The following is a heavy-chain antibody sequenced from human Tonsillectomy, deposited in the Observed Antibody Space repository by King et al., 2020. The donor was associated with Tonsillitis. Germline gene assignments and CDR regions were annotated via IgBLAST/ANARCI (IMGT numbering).Heavy chain of an antibody. CDR2: ISGDDGST. D-gene: IGHD3-22*01. CDR1: GFSFDDYA. CDR3: AKGLSCITMIGVLPACFNYMDV. Sequence: VQLVESGGGVVQPGGSLRLSCAASGFSFDDYAMHWVRQAPGKGLEWVSLISGDDGSTYYADSVKGRFTISRDNRKNSLYLQMNSLRTEDTALFYWAKGLSCITMIGVLPACFNYMDVWGKGTTVTVSS. J-gene: IGHJ6*03. V-gene: IGHV3-43*02.